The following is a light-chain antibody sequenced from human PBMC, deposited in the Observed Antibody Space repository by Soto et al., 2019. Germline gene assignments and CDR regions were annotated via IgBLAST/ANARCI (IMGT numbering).Light chain of an antibody. CDR2: GNN. Sequence: QSVLTQPPSVSGAPGQRVTVSCTGSSSNIGAGYDVHWYQQLPGTAPKLLIYGNNNRPSGVPDRFSGSKSGTSASLAITGLQAEDEADYYCLSYDGSLSAKVFGGGTKLNVL. CDR1: SSNIGAGYD. V-gene: IGLV1-40*01. CDR3: LSYDGSLSAKV. J-gene: IGLJ2*01.